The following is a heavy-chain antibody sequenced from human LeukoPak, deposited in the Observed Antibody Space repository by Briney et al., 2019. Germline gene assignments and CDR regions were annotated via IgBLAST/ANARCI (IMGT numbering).Heavy chain of an antibody. J-gene: IGHJ3*02. V-gene: IGHV3-30-3*01. CDR2: ILYDGSNK. Sequence: GGSLRLSCAASGFTFSSYAMHWVRQAPGKGLEWVAVILYDGSNKYYADSVKGRFTISRDNSKNTLYLQMNSLRAEDTAVYYCARETNPAQPGAFDIWGQGTMVTVSS. CDR3: ARETNPAQPGAFDI. D-gene: IGHD1-1*01. CDR1: GFTFSSYA.